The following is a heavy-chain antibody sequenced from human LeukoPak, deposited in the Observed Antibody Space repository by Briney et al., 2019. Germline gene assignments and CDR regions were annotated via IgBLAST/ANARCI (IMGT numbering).Heavy chain of an antibody. D-gene: IGHD3-22*01. CDR3: ARTPSDYDSSGYYDY. Sequence: GASVKVSCKASGYTFTGYYMHWVRQAPGQGLEWTGWINPNSGGTNYAQKFQGRVTMTRDTSISTAYMELSRLRSDDTAVYYCARTPSDYDSSGYYDYWGQGTLVTVSS. CDR2: INPNSGGT. CDR1: GYTFTGYY. V-gene: IGHV1-2*02. J-gene: IGHJ4*02.